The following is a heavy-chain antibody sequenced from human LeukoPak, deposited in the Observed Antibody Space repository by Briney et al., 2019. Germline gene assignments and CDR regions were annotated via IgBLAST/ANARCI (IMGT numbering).Heavy chain of an antibody. J-gene: IGHJ5*02. CDR1: GFTFCSDA. D-gene: IGHD2-2*01. Sequence: PGGSLRLSCAASGFTFCSDAMSGVRQAPGKGLEWVSAISGSGDSTYYADSVKGRFTISRDNSKNTLYLQMNSLRAEDTAVYYCCVDIVVVPGAPNWFDPWGQGTLVTVSS. CDR3: CVDIVVVPGAPNWFDP. CDR2: ISGSGDST. V-gene: IGHV3-23*01.